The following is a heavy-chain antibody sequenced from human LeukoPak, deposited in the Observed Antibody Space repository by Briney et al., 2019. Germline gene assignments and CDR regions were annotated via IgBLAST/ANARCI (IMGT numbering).Heavy chain of an antibody. CDR1: GGSISGSDYY. Sequence: SETLSLTCTVSGGSISGSDYYWSWLRQPPGKGLEWIGYIYYSGTTYYHPSLQSRFAISVDTSKNQFSLKLSSVTGEDTAVYYCARDATVVTPHQAVDIWGQGTMVTVSS. D-gene: IGHD4-23*01. CDR3: ARDATVVTPHQAVDI. J-gene: IGHJ3*02. V-gene: IGHV4-30-4*01. CDR2: IYYSGTT.